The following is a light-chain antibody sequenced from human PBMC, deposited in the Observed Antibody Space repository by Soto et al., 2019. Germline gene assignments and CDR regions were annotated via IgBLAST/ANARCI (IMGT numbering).Light chain of an antibody. CDR2: KAS. J-gene: IGKJ1*01. Sequence: DIQMTQSPSTLSASVGDRVTITCRASQSISSWLAWYQQKPGKAPRLLIYKASNLESGVPSRFSGSGSGTEFTLTISSLQPDDSATYYCQQYNDNWKFGQGTKVDLK. V-gene: IGKV1-5*03. CDR1: QSISSW. CDR3: QQYNDNWK.